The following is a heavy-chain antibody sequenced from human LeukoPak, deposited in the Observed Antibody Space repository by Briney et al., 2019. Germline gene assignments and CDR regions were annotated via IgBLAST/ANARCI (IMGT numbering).Heavy chain of an antibody. CDR1: GGSINTYY. V-gene: IGHV4-59*01. CDR2: IYYSGST. CDR3: ARGKYYFDY. J-gene: IGHJ4*02. Sequence: SETLSLTCTVSGGSINTYYWSWIRQPPGKGLEWIGYIYYSGSTNYNPSLMSRVTISVDTSKNQFFLKMSSVTAADTAVYYCARGKYYFDYWGQGTLVTVSS.